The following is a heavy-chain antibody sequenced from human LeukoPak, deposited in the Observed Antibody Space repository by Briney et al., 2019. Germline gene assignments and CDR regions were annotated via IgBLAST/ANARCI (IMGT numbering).Heavy chain of an antibody. Sequence: GASVTVSCKASGYTFTSYAMHWVRQAPGQRLAWMGWINAGNGNTKYSQKFQGRVTITRDTSASTAYMELSSLRSEDTAVYYCARGVGGRNYYYGMDVWGKGTTVTVSS. CDR3: ARGVGGRNYYYGMDV. V-gene: IGHV1-3*01. CDR1: GYTFTSYA. D-gene: IGHD1-26*01. J-gene: IGHJ6*04. CDR2: INAGNGNT.